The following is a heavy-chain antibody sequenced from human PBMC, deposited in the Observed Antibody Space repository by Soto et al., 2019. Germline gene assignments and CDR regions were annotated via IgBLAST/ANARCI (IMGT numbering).Heavy chain of an antibody. CDR1: GFTLRSYW. D-gene: IGHD5-12*01. CDR3: ARDSGYSLRSSGNHYIEC. V-gene: IGHV3-7*01. CDR2: IKTDASEK. Sequence: EEQLLASGGGLVQPGGSLRLSCAASGFTLRSYWMSWVRQAPGKGLEWLATIKTDASEKKYVDSVKDRFTVYRDNAKNSLYLQMDSLRAEETAVYYCARDSGYSLRSSGNHYIECWGRGTLVTVSS. J-gene: IGHJ4*01.